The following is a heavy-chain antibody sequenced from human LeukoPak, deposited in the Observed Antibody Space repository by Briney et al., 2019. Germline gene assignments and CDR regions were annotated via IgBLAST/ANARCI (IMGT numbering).Heavy chain of an antibody. CDR3: AKPPPLTIVGATEAFDI. J-gene: IGHJ3*02. Sequence: GESLKISCKGSGYSFTSYWIGWVRQMPGKGLEWMGIIYPGDSDTRYSPSFEGQVTTSADKSISTAYLQWSSLKASDTAMYYCAKPPPLTIVGATEAFDIWGQGTMVTVSS. D-gene: IGHD1-26*01. CDR1: GYSFTSYW. CDR2: IYPGDSDT. V-gene: IGHV5-51*01.